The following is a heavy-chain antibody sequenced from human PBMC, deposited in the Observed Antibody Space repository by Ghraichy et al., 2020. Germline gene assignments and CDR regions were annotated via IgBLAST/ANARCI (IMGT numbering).Heavy chain of an antibody. CDR1: GGSISSGGYY. Sequence: SETLSLTCTVSGGSISSGGYYWSWIRQHPGKGLEWIGYIYYSGSTYYNPSLKSRVTISVDTSKNQFSLKLSSVTAADTAVYYCARDGYSGYELIHWYFDLWGRGTLVTVSS. V-gene: IGHV4-31*03. J-gene: IGHJ2*01. D-gene: IGHD5-12*01. CDR2: IYYSGST. CDR3: ARDGYSGYELIHWYFDL.